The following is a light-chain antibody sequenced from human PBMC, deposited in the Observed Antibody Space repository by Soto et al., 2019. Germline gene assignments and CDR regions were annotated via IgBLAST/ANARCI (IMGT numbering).Light chain of an antibody. CDR1: NIGSKS. J-gene: IGLJ3*02. CDR3: QVWDISSGHVV. CDR2: YDS. Sequence: SYELTQPPSVSVAPGKTASVACGGSNIGSKSVHWYQKKSGQAPVLVMYYDSDRPSGSPEHLSGSNSGNTATLTISRVEAGDEADYYCQVWDISSGHVVFGGGTKLTVL. V-gene: IGLV3-21*01.